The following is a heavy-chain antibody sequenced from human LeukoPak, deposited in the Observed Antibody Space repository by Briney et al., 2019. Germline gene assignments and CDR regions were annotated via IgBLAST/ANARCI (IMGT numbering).Heavy chain of an antibody. J-gene: IGHJ4*02. V-gene: IGHV3-30*04. D-gene: IGHD3-22*01. CDR1: GFTFANYA. Sequence: GGSLRLSCAASGFTFANYAMTWVRQAPGKGLEWVALISYDGSNKYYADSVKGRFTISRDNSKNTLYLQMNSLRTEDTAVYYCARDSFYDSSGYYQKLGYWGQGTLVTVSS. CDR2: ISYDGSNK. CDR3: ARDSFYDSSGYYQKLGY.